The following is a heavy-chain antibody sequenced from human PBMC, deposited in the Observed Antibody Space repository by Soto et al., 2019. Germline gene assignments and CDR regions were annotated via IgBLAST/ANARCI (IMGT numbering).Heavy chain of an antibody. CDR2: ISYDGSNK. CDR1: GFTFSTYG. CDR3: AKDLRNYDSSGLTDY. J-gene: IGHJ4*02. Sequence: GGSLRLSCAASGFTFSTYGMHWVRQAPGKGLEWVAVISYDGSNKYYSDSVKGRFTISRDNSKNTLYLQMNGLRAEDTAVYYCAKDLRNYDSSGLTDYWGQGTLVTVSS. D-gene: IGHD3-22*01. V-gene: IGHV3-30*18.